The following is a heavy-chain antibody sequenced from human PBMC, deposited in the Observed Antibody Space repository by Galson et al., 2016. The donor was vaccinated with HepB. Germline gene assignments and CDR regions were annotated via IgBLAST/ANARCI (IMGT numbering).Heavy chain of an antibody. V-gene: IGHV3-23*01. CDR3: AARGHIT. J-gene: IGHJ5*02. CDR2: INGRGTST. CDR1: GFTFSDYA. Sequence: SLRLSCAASGFTFSDYAMNWVRQSPGKGLEWVSAINGRGTSTYYADSVRGRFTISRDNSKNTLFLQMTSLRADDTALYYCAARGHITWGQGTLVTVSS. D-gene: IGHD2-21*01.